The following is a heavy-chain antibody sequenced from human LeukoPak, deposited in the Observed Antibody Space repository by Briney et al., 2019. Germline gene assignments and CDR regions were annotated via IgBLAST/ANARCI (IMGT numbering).Heavy chain of an antibody. Sequence: SETLSLTCAVSGGSIKSNNWWSWVRQPPGKGLEWIGSIYYSGSTYYNPSLKSRVTISVDTSKNQFSLKLNSVTATDTAVYYCARHYGPWGQGTLVTVSS. CDR1: GGSIKSNNW. D-gene: IGHD3-10*01. V-gene: IGHV4-39*01. CDR2: IYYSGST. CDR3: ARHYGP. J-gene: IGHJ4*02.